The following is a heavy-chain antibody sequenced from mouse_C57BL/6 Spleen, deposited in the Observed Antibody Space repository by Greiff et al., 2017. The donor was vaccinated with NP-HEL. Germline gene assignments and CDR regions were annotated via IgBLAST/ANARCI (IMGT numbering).Heavy chain of an antibody. CDR1: GFTFSDYY. J-gene: IGHJ3*01. CDR2: INYDGSST. V-gene: IGHV5-16*01. CDR3: ARVYYSNSFAY. D-gene: IGHD2-5*01. Sequence: EVMLVESEGGLVQPGSSMKLSCTASGFTFSDYYMAWVRQVPEKGLEWVANINYDGSSTYYLDSLKSRFIISRDNAKNILYLQMSGLKSEDTATYYCARVYYSNSFAYWGQGTLVTVST.